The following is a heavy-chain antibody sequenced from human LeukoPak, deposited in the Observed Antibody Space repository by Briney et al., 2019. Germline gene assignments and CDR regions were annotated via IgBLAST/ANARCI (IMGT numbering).Heavy chain of an antibody. CDR1: GGSINGYY. V-gene: IGHV4-59*08. J-gene: IGHJ4*02. CDR2: VYYSGST. D-gene: IGHD4-23*01. Sequence: SETLSLTCTVSGGSINGYYWSWIRQPPGKGLEWIGYVYYSGSTDYNPSLRSRVTISVNTSKNQFSLRLSSVTAADTAVYYCARHLHYGGKPFDYWGQGALVTVSS. CDR3: ARHLHYGGKPFDY.